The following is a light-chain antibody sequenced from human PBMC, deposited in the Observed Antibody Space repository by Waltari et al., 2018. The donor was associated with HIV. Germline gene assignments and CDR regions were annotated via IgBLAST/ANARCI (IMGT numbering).Light chain of an antibody. CDR3: SSYAGSYWV. Sequence: QSALTQPPSAAGSPGQSVTISCTGTSSDVGSYNYVSWYLHHPGKAPKLMIFEVSKRPSGVPDRFSSSKSGNSASLTVSGLQAEDEADYYCSSYAGSYWVFGGGTKLTVL. V-gene: IGLV2-8*01. J-gene: IGLJ3*02. CDR2: EVS. CDR1: SSDVGSYNY.